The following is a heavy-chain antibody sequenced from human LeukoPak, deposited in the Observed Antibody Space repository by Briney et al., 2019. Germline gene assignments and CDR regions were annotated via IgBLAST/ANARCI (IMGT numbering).Heavy chain of an antibody. CDR2: IYYTGST. CDR3: ANSIDFDYGDYYFDY. V-gene: IGHV4-59*08. J-gene: IGHJ4*02. D-gene: IGHD4-17*01. CDR1: GGSISTYY. Sequence: PSETLSLTCTVSGGSISTYYWSWIRQPPGKGLEWIGYIYYTGSTSYNPSLKSRVTMSVDTSKNQFSLKLSSVTAADTAVYYCANSIDFDYGDYYFDYWGQGALVTTSS.